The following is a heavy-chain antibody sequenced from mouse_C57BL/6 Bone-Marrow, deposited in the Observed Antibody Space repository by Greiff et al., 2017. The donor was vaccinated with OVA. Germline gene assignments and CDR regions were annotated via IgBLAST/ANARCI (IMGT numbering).Heavy chain of an antibody. CDR1: GYTFTGYW. Sequence: QVQLKESGAELMKPGASVKLSCTATGYTFTGYWIEWVKQRPGHGLEWIGEILPGSGSTTDNEKFKGKATFTADTSSNTAYMQLSSLTTEDSAIYYCARRSTMVMDYWGQGTSVTVSS. CDR2: ILPGSGST. CDR3: ARRSTMVMDY. V-gene: IGHV1-9*01. D-gene: IGHD2-13*01. J-gene: IGHJ4*01.